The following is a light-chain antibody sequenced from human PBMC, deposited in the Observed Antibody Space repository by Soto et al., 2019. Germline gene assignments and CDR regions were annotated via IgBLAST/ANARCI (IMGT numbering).Light chain of an antibody. V-gene: IGLV2-14*01. CDR3: RSYTSSSTLVV. CDR1: SSDVGGYNY. CDR2: DVS. Sequence: QSALTQPASVSGSPGQSITISCTGTSSDVGGYNYVSWYQQHPGKAPKLMIYDVSNRPSGVSNRFSGYKSGNTASLTISGLQAEDEADYYGRSYTSSSTLVVFGGGTKLTVL. J-gene: IGLJ2*01.